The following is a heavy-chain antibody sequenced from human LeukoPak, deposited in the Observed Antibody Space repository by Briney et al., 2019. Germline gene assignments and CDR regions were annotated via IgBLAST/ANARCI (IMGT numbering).Heavy chain of an antibody. Sequence: GGSLRLSCAASGFTLSSHWMSWVRQAPGKGLEWVANIKQDGSEKNYVDSVKGQFTISRDNAKNSLYLQMNSLRGEDTAVYYCARGIRPDYWGQGTLATVSS. CDR1: GFTLSSHW. CDR3: ARGIRPDY. CDR2: IKQDGSEK. J-gene: IGHJ4*02. V-gene: IGHV3-7*04.